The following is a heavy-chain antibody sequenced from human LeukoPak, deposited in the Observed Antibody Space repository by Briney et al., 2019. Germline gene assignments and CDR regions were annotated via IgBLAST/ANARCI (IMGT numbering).Heavy chain of an antibody. J-gene: IGHJ4*02. CDR3: ARDLFSSGSLINFDY. V-gene: IGHV1-18*01. CDR2: ISAYNGNT. Sequence: GESLKISCKGSGYSFTSYGISWVRQAPGQGLEWMGWISAYNGNTNYAQKLQGRVTMTTDTSTSTAYMELRSLRSDDTAVYYCARDLFSSGSLINFDYWGQGTLVTVSS. D-gene: IGHD1-26*01. CDR1: GYSFTSYG.